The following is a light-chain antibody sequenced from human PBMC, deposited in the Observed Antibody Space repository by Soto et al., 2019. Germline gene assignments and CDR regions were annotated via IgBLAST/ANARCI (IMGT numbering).Light chain of an antibody. J-gene: IGKJ4*01. Sequence: DIQLPQSPSFLSASVGDRVTITCRARQGISSYLAWYQQKPGKDPKLLIYAASTMQSRVPSRFSGSGSGTEFTLTISSLQPEDFATYYCQQLNSYPLTFGGGTKVEIK. V-gene: IGKV1-9*01. CDR2: AAS. CDR1: QGISSY. CDR3: QQLNSYPLT.